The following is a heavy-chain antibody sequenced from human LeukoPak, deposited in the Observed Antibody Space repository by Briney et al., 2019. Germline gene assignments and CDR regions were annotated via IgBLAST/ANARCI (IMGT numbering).Heavy chain of an antibody. Sequence: SETLSLTCAVYGGSFSGYYWSWIRRPPGKGLEWIGEINHGGSTNYNPSLKSRVTISVDTSKNQFSLKLSSVTAADTAVYYCARVGGSYYYDSSGPLQAFDIWGQGTMVTVSS. D-gene: IGHD3-22*01. CDR3: ARVGGSYYYDSSGPLQAFDI. CDR2: INHGGST. J-gene: IGHJ3*02. CDR1: GGSFSGYY. V-gene: IGHV4-34*01.